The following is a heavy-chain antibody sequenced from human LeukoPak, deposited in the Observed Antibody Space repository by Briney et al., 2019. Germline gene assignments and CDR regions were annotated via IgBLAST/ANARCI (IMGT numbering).Heavy chain of an antibody. D-gene: IGHD7-27*01. CDR1: GGSINSGGYY. V-gene: IGHV4-31*03. CDR2: IYYSGNT. J-gene: IGHJ4*02. CDR3: ARDPALGKFDY. Sequence: SETLSLTCTVSGGSINSGGYYWSWIRQHPGKGLEWIGYIYYSGNTYYNPSLKSRITISLDTSKNQFSLKLSSVTAADTAVYYCARDPALGKFDYWGQGTLVTVSS.